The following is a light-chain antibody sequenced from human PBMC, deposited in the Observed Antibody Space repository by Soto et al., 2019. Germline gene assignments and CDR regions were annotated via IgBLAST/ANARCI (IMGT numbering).Light chain of an antibody. CDR2: KAS. CDR3: QQYNSYPYT. J-gene: IGKJ2*01. Sequence: DVQMTQSPSTLSASVGDRVTITCRASQSISSWLAWYQQKPGKAPKLLIYKASSLESGVPSRFSGSGSGTEFTLTISSLQPDDFATYYCQQYNSYPYTFGQGTKLEIK. V-gene: IGKV1-5*03. CDR1: QSISSW.